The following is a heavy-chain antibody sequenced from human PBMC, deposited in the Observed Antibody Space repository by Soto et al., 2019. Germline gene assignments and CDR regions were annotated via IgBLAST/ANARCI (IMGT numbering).Heavy chain of an antibody. V-gene: IGHV3-23*01. J-gene: IGHJ5*02. CDR3: AKDPQPHSVTYRFDP. CDR1: GFAFSSYA. D-gene: IGHD4-17*01. CDR2: ISGSGGST. Sequence: PGGSLRLSCAASGFAFSSYAMSWVRQAPGKGLEWVSAISGSGGSTYYADSVKGRFTISRDNSKNTLYLQMNSLRAEDTAVYYCAKDPQPHSVTYRFDPWGQGTLVTVSS.